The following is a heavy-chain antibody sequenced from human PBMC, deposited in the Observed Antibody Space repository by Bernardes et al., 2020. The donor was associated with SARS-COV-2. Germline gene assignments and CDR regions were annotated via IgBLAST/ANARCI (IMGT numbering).Heavy chain of an antibody. D-gene: IGHD3-16*01. J-gene: IGHJ4*02. CDR3: ARRRTVTYPPDY. Sequence: SETLSLTCAVFSGSFSGYSWNWIRQPPGKGLEWIGEITHSGSTSYNPSLKSRVTISADTSKNQFSLKLSSMTAADTAMYYCARRRTVTYPPDYWGQGTRVTVSS. V-gene: IGHV4-34*01. CDR1: SGSFSGYS. CDR2: ITHSGST.